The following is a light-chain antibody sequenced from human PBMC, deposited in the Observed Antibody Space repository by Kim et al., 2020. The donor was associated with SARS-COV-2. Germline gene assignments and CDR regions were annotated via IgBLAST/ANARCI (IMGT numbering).Light chain of an antibody. CDR2: GAS. CDR3: QQYYNWPFT. Sequence: GSPGERATLSCRASQSGSSKLAWYQQKPGQAPRLLVYGASTRDTGIPERFSGSESGTEFTLAISSLQSEDFAVYYCQQYYNWPFTFGPGTKVDIK. CDR1: QSGSSK. J-gene: IGKJ3*01. V-gene: IGKV3-15*01.